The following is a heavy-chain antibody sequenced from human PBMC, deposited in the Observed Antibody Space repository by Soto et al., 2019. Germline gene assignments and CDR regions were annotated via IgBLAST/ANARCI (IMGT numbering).Heavy chain of an antibody. V-gene: IGHV4-31*03. CDR2: IFYSGTT. CDR1: GGSISSGGYF. CDR3: ARGVIY. Sequence: QVQLQESGPGLVKPSQTLSLTCTVSGGSISSGGYFWIWIRQPPGKGWEWMGNIFYSGTTYYNPSLTSRVTISVYTSKNQFSLKLSSVTAAGTAVYFCARGVIYWGQGTLLTVSS. J-gene: IGHJ4*02. D-gene: IGHD6-13*01.